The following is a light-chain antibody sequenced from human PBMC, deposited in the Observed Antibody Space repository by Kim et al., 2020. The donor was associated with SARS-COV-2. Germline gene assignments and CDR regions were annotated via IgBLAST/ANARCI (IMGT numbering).Light chain of an antibody. J-gene: IGLJ2*01. Sequence: QSALTQPASMSGSPGQSITISCTGTSSDVGSYNLVSWYQQHPGKAPKLMIYEVSKWPSGVSNRFSGSKSGNTASLTISGLQAEDEADYYCCSYAGRLFDVFGAGTKLTVL. V-gene: IGLV2-23*02. CDR1: SSDVGSYNL. CDR2: EVS. CDR3: CSYAGRLFDV.